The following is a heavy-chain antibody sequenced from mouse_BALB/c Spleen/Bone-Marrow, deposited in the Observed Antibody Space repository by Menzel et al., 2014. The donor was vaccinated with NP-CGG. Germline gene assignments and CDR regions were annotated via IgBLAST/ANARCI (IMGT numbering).Heavy chain of an antibody. V-gene: IGHV1-18*01. D-gene: IGHD2-2*01. Sequence: DVKLVESGAELVKPGASVKISCKASGYTFTDYNTDWVKQSHGKSLEWIGDINPNYDSTSYNQKFKGKATLTVDKSSSTAYMEPRSLTSEDTAVYYCARRDGYDSYFDYWGQGTTLTVSS. CDR3: ARRDGYDSYFDY. J-gene: IGHJ2*01. CDR2: INPNYDST. CDR1: GYTFTDYN.